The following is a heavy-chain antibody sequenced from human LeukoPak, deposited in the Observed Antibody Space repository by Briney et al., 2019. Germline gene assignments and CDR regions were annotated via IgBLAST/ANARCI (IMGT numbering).Heavy chain of an antibody. J-gene: IGHJ6*03. CDR3: ARGSVFVGAMARYYYYYMDV. V-gene: IGHV1-69*13. CDR2: IIPIFGTA. Sequence: ASVKVSCKASGGTFSSYAISWVRQAPGQGLEWMGGIIPIFGTANYAQKFQGRVTITADESTSTAYMELSSLRSEDTAVYYCARGSVFVGAMARYYYYYMDVWGKGTTVTVS. D-gene: IGHD1-26*01. CDR1: GGTFSSYA.